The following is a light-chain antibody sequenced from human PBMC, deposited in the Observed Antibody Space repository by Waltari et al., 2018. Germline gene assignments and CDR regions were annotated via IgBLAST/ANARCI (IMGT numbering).Light chain of an antibody. CDR1: QSVSSN. Sequence: TVMTQSPVALSVSPGERVTLSCRASQSVSSNLAWYQQKPGQAPRPLIYGVSTRATGIPARFSGSGSGTEFTLTISSLQSEDFAVYYCQQYNDWPPVTFGGGTKVEIK. CDR3: QQYNDWPPVT. V-gene: IGKV3-15*01. J-gene: IGKJ4*01. CDR2: GVS.